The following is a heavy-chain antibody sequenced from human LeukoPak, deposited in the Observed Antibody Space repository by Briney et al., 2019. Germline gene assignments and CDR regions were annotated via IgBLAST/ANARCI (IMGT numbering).Heavy chain of an antibody. Sequence: ASVKVSCKASGYTFTSLYMHWVRQAPGQGLEWMGIINPSGGRASYAQKFQGRVTMTRGTSTSTAYMELSRLRSDDTAVYYCARGTRWVGIVVASRTYYFDYWGQGTLVTVSS. CDR2: INPSGGRA. D-gene: IGHD3-22*01. CDR1: GYTFTSLY. CDR3: ARGTRWVGIVVASRTYYFDY. J-gene: IGHJ4*02. V-gene: IGHV1-46*01.